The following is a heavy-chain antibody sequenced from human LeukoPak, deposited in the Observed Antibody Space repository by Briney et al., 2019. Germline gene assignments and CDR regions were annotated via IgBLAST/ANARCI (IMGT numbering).Heavy chain of an antibody. CDR3: AKDFRGSSGWNGAGYFDY. V-gene: IGHV3-23*01. CDR2: ISGSGGSA. D-gene: IGHD6-19*01. J-gene: IGHJ4*02. Sequence: GGSLRLSCAASGFTFSSYAMSWVRQAPGKGLEWVSTISGSGGSAYYADSVKGRFTISGDNSKNTLYLQMNSLRAEDTAVYYCAKDFRGSSGWNGAGYFDYWGQGTLVTVSS. CDR1: GFTFSSYA.